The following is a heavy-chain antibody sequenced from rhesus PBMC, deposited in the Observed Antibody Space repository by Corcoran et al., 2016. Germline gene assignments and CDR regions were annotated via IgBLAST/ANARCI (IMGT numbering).Heavy chain of an antibody. Sequence: QVQLVQSGAEVKKPGASVKLSCKASGYTFTSYSINWVRQAPGQGLEWMGGINPSNRNTGYTQKFQGRVTMTRDTSTSTAYMELSSLRSEDTAVYYCTRGVGSSDCGYWGQGVLVTVSS. CDR3: TRGVGSSDCGY. V-gene: IGHV1-200*01. J-gene: IGHJ4*01. CDR1: GYTFTSYS. D-gene: IGHD4-29*01. CDR2: INPSNRNT.